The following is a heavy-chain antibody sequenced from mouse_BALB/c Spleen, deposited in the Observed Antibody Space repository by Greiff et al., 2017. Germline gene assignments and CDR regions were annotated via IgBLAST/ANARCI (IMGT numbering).Heavy chain of an antibody. D-gene: IGHD2-10*02. CDR3: ARRKRYGNCGYFDV. Sequence: QVQLKQSGPELVRPGVSVKISCKGSGYTFTDYAMHWVKQSHAKSLEWIGVISTYSGNTNYNQKFKGKATMTVDKSSSTAYMELARLTSEDSAIYYYARRKRYGNCGYFDVWGAGTTVTVAA. CDR2: ISTYSGNT. J-gene: IGHJ1*01. V-gene: IGHV1-67*01. CDR1: GYTFTDYA.